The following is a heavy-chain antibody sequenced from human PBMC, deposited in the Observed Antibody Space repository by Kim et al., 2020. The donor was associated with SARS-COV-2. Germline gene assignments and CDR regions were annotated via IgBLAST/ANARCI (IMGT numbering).Heavy chain of an antibody. V-gene: IGHV3-33*01. J-gene: IGHJ4*02. D-gene: IGHD6-13*01. CDR3: ARDVAAAGSGPHS. CDR1: GFTFSNYG. Sequence: GGSLRLSCAASGFTFSNYGMHWVRQAPGKGLEWVAVIWYDGSNNYYADSVKGRFTISRDNYKNTLYLQMKSLRAEDTAVYYCARDVAAAGSGPHSWGQGTLFTGSS. CDR2: IWYDGSNN.